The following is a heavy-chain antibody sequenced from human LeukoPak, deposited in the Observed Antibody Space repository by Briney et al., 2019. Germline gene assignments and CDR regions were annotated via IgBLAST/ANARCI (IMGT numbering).Heavy chain of an antibody. V-gene: IGHV3-7*05. D-gene: IGHD3-10*01. CDR1: GVSFSGDW. J-gene: IGHJ4*02. Sequence: SGGSLRLSCTASGVSFSGDWMTWVRQAPGKGLEWVANVEGDGSETHYMDSVKGRFTISRDNAKKSLYLQMNSLRAEDTAVYFCAKGFGSFYWGQGTLVTVSS. CDR2: VEGDGSET. CDR3: AKGFGSFY.